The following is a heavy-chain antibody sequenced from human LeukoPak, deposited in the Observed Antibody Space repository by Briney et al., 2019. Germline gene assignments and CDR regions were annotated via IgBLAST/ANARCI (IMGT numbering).Heavy chain of an antibody. V-gene: IGHV4-34*01. CDR3: ARNWGNNAFDV. Sequence: SETLSLTCAVYGGSFSGYYWSWIRQPPGKGLEWIGSIYYTGSTYYNPSLKSRVTISVDTSKNQFSLKLSSVTAADTAVYYCARNWGNNAFDVWGQGTMVTVSS. CDR1: GGSFSGYY. J-gene: IGHJ3*01. CDR2: IYYTGST. D-gene: IGHD7-27*01.